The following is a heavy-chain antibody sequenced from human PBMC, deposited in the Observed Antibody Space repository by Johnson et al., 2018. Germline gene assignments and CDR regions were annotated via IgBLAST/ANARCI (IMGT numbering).Heavy chain of an antibody. Sequence: QVQLVESGGGVLQPGGSLRLSCAASGFTFDAYPMHWVRQAPGKGLRWVAVISSDGGNKYYADSGKGRFTISRDIFKNTLYLQMNSLRTEDPAIYYCARTTNFHLRSPFHYWGQGTLVSVSS. J-gene: IGHJ4*02. CDR1: GFTFDAYP. V-gene: IGHV3-30-3*01. D-gene: IGHD2/OR15-2a*01. CDR3: ARTTNFHLRSPFHY. CDR2: ISSDGGNK.